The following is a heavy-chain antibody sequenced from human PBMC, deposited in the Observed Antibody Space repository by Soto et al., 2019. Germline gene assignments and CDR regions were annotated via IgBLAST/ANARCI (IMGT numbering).Heavy chain of an antibody. V-gene: IGHV3-66*01. CDR2: IYSGGTT. Sequence: GGALRVSCAASGFTVSSNYMSWVRQAPGKGLEWVSVIYSGGTTYYADSVKGRFTISRDNSKNTLYLQMNSLRAEDTAVYYCASLLGTVTTFDRWGQGTLVTVSS. J-gene: IGHJ4*02. D-gene: IGHD1-1*01. CDR3: ASLLGTVTTFDR. CDR1: GFTVSSNY.